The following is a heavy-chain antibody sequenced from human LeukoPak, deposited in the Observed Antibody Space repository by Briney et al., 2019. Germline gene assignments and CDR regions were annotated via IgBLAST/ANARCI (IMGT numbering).Heavy chain of an antibody. Sequence: GGSLRLSCATSGFIFSNYGMHWVRQAPGKGLEWVAVIWYDGSNKYYADSVKGRFTISRDNSKNTLYLQMNSLRAEDTAVYYCGKTPSTGGGVISYYFDYWGQGTLVTVSS. CDR1: GFIFSNYG. D-gene: IGHD3-10*01. CDR2: IWYDGSNK. CDR3: GKTPSTGGGVISYYFDY. J-gene: IGHJ4*02. V-gene: IGHV3-33*06.